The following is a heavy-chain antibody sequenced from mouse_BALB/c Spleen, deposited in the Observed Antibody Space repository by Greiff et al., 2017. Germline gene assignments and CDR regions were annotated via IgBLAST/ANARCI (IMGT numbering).Heavy chain of an antibody. V-gene: IGHV2-9*02. CDR1: GFSLTSYG. CDR3: ARDQDRYDVSWFAY. Sequence: VQLVESGPGLVAPSQSLSITCTVSGFSLTSYGVHWVRQPPGKGLEWLGVIWAGGSTNYNSALMSRLSISKDNSKSQVFLKMNSLQTDDTAMYYCARDQDRYDVSWFAYWGQGTLVTVSA. D-gene: IGHD2-14*01. CDR2: IWAGGST. J-gene: IGHJ3*01.